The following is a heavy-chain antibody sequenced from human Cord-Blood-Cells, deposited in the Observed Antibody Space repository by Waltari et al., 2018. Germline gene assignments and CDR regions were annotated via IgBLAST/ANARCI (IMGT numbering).Heavy chain of an antibody. V-gene: IGHV4-39*01. CDR2: IYYSGST. Sequence: QLQLQESGPGLVKPSEPLSPTCTVSVGSISSSSYSWGWIRQPPGKGLDWIGSIYYSGSTYYHPSLKSRFTISVDTSKNQFSLKLSSVTAADTAVYYCARHYSYGYYFDYWGQGTLVTVSS. CDR3: ARHYSYGYYFDY. J-gene: IGHJ4*02. D-gene: IGHD5-18*01. CDR1: VGSISSSSYS.